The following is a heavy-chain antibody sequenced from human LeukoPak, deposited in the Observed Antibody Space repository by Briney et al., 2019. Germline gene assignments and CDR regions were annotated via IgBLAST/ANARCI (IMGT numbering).Heavy chain of an antibody. CDR2: IYYSGST. CDR1: GGSISSYY. D-gene: IGHD1-26*01. V-gene: IGHV4-59*01. CDR3: ARTGKSGSYRYFDY. J-gene: IGHJ4*02. Sequence: TSETLSLTCTVSGGSISSYYWSWIRQPPGKGLEWIGYIYYSGSTNYNPSLKSRVTISVDTSKNQFSLKLSSVTAADTAVYYCARTGKSGSYRYFDYWGQGTLVTVSS.